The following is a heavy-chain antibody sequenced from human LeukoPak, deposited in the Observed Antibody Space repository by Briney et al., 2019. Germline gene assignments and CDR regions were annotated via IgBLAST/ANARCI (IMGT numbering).Heavy chain of an antibody. J-gene: IGHJ4*02. Sequence: GGSLRLSCAASGFTFSSYAMHWVRQAPGKGLEWVAVISYDGSNKYYADSVKGRFTISRDNSKNTLYLQMNSLRVEDTAVYYCAIDPNWGIHYWGQGVLVTVSS. CDR2: ISYDGSNK. D-gene: IGHD7-27*01. CDR1: GFTFSSYA. V-gene: IGHV3-30-3*01. CDR3: AIDPNWGIHY.